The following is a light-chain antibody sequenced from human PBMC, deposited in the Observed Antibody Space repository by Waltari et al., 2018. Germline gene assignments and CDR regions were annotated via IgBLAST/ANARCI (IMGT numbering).Light chain of an antibody. CDR2: EVS. Sequence: QSALTQPASVSGSPGQSITISCTGTSIDVGNYNLVSWYQQHPGKAPKLMIYEVSKRRSGVSNRFSGSKSGNTASLTISGLQAEDEAHYYCCSYAGSSTPWVFGGGTRLTVL. CDR3: CSYAGSSTPWV. J-gene: IGLJ3*02. CDR1: SIDVGNYNL. V-gene: IGLV2-23*02.